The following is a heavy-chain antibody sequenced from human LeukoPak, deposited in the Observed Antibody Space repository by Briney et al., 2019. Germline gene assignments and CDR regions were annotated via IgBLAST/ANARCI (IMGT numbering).Heavy chain of an antibody. D-gene: IGHD3-22*01. CDR3: SLTYYYDSSGPLGY. CDR1: GYTFTGYY. V-gene: IGHV1-2*04. Sequence: ASVKVSCKASGYTFTGYYMHWVRQAPGQGLEWMGWINPNSGGTNYAQKFQGWVTMIRDTSISTAYMEQSRLRSDDTAVYYCSLTYYYDSSGPLGYWGQGTLVTVSS. CDR2: INPNSGGT. J-gene: IGHJ4*02.